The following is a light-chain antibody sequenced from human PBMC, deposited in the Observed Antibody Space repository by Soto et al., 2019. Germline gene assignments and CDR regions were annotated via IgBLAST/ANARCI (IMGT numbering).Light chain of an antibody. CDR3: QHDFTYLWT. Sequence: PGERVTLSCRASQSVSSSYLTWSQKKPGQAPRLLIYGATTSVTSVPARFKGSESGTHFTLTISSLQPEDFAVYYCQHDFTYLWTFGQGTKVEIK. V-gene: IGKV3D-7*01. CDR2: GAT. J-gene: IGKJ1*01. CDR1: QSVSSSY.